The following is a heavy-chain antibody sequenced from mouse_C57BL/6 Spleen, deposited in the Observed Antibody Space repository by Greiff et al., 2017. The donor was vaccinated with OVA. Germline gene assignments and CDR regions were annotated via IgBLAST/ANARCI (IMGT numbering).Heavy chain of an antibody. Sequence: EVKVVESGGGLVQPGGSLSLSCAASGFTFTDYYMSWVRQPPGKALEWLGFIRNKANGYTTEYSASVKGRFTISRDNSQSILYLQMNALRAEDSATYYCARYPRSYAMDYWGQGTSVTVSS. J-gene: IGHJ4*01. CDR1: GFTFTDYY. CDR3: ARYPRSYAMDY. CDR2: IRNKANGYTT. V-gene: IGHV7-3*01.